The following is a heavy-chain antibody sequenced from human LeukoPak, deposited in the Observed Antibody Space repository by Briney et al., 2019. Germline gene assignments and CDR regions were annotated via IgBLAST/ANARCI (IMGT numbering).Heavy chain of an antibody. CDR2: ISGSGGST. J-gene: IGHJ4*02. V-gene: IGHV3-23*01. Sequence: PGGSLRLSCAASGFTFSSYAMSWVRQAPGKGLEWVSAISGSGGSTYYADSVKGRFTISRDNSKNTLYPQMNSLRAEDTAVYYCAKGDYDFWSGPLDYWGQGTLVTVSS. CDR3: AKGDYDFWSGPLDY. D-gene: IGHD3-3*01. CDR1: GFTFSSYA.